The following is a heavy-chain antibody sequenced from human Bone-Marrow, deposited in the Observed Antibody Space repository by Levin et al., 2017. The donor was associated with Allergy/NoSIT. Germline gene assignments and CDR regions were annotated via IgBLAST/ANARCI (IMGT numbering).Heavy chain of an antibody. CDR2: INPNSGGT. CDR1: GYTFTGYY. V-gene: IGHV1-2*02. CDR3: ARNVLVVVAATPLGAFDI. Sequence: GESLKISCKASGYTFTGYYMHWVRQAPGQGLEWMGWINPNSGGTNYAQKFQGRVTMTRDTSISTAYLELSRLRSDDTAVYYCARNVLVVVAATPLGAFDIWGQGTMVTVSS. J-gene: IGHJ3*02. D-gene: IGHD2-15*01.